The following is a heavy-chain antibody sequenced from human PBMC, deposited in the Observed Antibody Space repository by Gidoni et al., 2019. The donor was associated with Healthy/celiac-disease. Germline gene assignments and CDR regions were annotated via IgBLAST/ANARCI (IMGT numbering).Heavy chain of an antibody. V-gene: IGHV3-33*01. D-gene: IGHD6-13*01. CDR1: GFTFSSSG. CDR2: IWYDGSNK. J-gene: IGHJ6*02. Sequence: QVQLVESGGGVVQPGRSLRLSCAASGFTFSSSGMHWVRQAPGKGLEWVAVIWYDGSNKYYADSVKGRFTISRDNSKNTLYLQMNSLRAEDTAVYYCARVKSIAAAGIGYYYYGMDVWGQGTTVTVSS. CDR3: ARVKSIAAAGIGYYYYGMDV.